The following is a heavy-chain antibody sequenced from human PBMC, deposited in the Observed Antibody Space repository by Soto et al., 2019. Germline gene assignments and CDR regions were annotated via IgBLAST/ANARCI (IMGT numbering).Heavy chain of an antibody. V-gene: IGHV4-59*08. J-gene: IGHJ4*02. CDR2: IYYSGST. Sequence: SETLSLTCTVSGGSISSNYWSWIRQPPGKGLEWIGYIYYSGSTNYNPSLKSRVTISVDTSKNHFSLKLSSVTAADTAVYYCARHQGSSYDILTGYYSPFDYWGQGTLVTVSS. CDR1: GGSISSNY. CDR3: ARHQGSSYDILTGYYSPFDY. D-gene: IGHD3-9*01.